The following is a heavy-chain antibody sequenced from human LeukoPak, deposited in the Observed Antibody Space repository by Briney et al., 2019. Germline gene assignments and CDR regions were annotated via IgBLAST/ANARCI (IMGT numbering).Heavy chain of an antibody. D-gene: IGHD5/OR15-5a*01. CDR1: GGSISSGGYY. Sequence: LSLTCTVSGGSISSGGYYWSWIRQHPGKGLEWVSSISSSSSYIYYADSVKGRFTISRDNAKNTLYLQMNSLRAEDTAVYYCASRRSTSFDYWGQGTLVTVSS. V-gene: IGHV3-11*06. J-gene: IGHJ4*02. CDR2: ISSSSSYI. CDR3: ASRRSTSFDY.